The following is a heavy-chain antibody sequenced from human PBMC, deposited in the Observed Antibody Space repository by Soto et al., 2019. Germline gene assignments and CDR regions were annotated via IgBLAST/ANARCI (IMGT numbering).Heavy chain of an antibody. J-gene: IGHJ4*02. D-gene: IGHD3-22*01. V-gene: IGHV4-31*03. CDR3: AWLGSLNYYDSSGYPYYFDY. Sequence: SETLSLTCTVSGGSISSGGYYWSWIRQHPGKGLEWIGYIYYSGSTYYNPSLKSRVTISVDTSKNQFSLKLSSVTAADTAVYYCAWLGSLNYYDSSGYPYYFDYWGQGTLVTVSS. CDR2: IYYSGST. CDR1: GGSISSGGYY.